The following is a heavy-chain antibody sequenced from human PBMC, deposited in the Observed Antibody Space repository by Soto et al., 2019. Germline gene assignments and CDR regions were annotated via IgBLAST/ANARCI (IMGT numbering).Heavy chain of an antibody. CDR3: AAGGTRWLHSPFDY. Sequence: QVQLLQSGAEVKKPGASVKVSCKVSGHTLTELSMHWVRQAPGRGLEWMGGFDPEDGETIFAQKFQGRVTMTEDTSTDSTYMELTSLRSEDMAVYYCAAGGTRWLHSPFDYWGQGTLVTISS. V-gene: IGHV1-24*01. CDR2: FDPEDGET. CDR1: GHTLTELS. J-gene: IGHJ4*02. D-gene: IGHD1-1*01.